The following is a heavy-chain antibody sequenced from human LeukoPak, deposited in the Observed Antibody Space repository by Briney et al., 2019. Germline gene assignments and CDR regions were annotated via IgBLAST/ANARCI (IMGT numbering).Heavy chain of an antibody. CDR2: ICPGDSDT. D-gene: IGHD5-18*01. J-gene: IGHJ4*02. V-gene: IGHV5-51*01. CDR3: ARPVSGYTYGQHYYFGY. CDR1: GYSFTSYW. Sequence: GESLKISCKGSGYSFTSYWIGWVRQMPGKGLEWIGIICPGDSDTRYNPSFQGQVTISADKSISTAYLQWSSLKASDTAMYYCARPVSGYTYGQHYYFGYWGQGTLVTVSS.